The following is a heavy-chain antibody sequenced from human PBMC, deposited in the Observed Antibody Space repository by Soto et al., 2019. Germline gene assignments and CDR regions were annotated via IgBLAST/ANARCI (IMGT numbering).Heavy chain of an antibody. V-gene: IGHV3-21*01. CDR3: ARDGEAREDSVVVPAAMGGVGRDYDYMDV. CDR1: GFTFSSYS. CDR2: ISSSSSYI. Sequence: EVQLVESGGGLVKPGGSLRLSCAASGFTFSSYSMNWVRQAPGKGLEWVSSISSSSSYIYYADSVKGRFTISRDNAKNSLYVQMNSLRAEDTDVYYCARDGEAREDSVVVPAAMGGVGRDYDYMDVWGKGTTVTVSS. J-gene: IGHJ6*03. D-gene: IGHD2-2*01.